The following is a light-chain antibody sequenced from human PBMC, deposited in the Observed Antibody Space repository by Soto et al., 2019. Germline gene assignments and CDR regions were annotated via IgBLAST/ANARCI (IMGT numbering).Light chain of an antibody. J-gene: IGKJ2*01. CDR3: LQYGDSAYT. CDR2: AAS. CDR1: QSVINNN. V-gene: IGKV3-20*01. Sequence: ETAFTQSPGTLSLSPGERVNISRRASQSVINNNLAWFQQKPGQPPRLRIHAASTRAVGIPDRFSGSGSGTDFTLAISRLEPEDFAVYYCLQYGDSAYTFGLGTKLEMK.